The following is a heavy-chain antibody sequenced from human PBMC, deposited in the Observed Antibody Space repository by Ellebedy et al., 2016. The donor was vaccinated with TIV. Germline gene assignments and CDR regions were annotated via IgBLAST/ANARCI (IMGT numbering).Heavy chain of an antibody. J-gene: IGHJ4*02. CDR2: ISHDANNN. CDR1: GFTFSSYD. D-gene: IGHD2-2*01. V-gene: IGHV3-30*18. Sequence: PGGSLRLSCAASGFTFSSYDMHWVRQAPGKGLEWVASISHDANNNYYADSVKGRFTISRYNSKNTLYLQMSSLRADDTAMYFCAKVPVGFCTTTPCFYLDYWGQGTRVTVSS. CDR3: AKVPVGFCTTTPCFYLDY.